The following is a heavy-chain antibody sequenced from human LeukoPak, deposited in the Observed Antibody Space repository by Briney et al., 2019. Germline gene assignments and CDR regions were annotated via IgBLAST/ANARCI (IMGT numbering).Heavy chain of an antibody. Sequence: GASVKVSFKASGYTFTGYYMHWVRQAPGQGLEWMGWINPNSGGTNYAQKFQGRVTMTGDTSISTAYMELSRLRSDDAAVYYCAREGLGDAFDIWGQGTMVTVSS. CDR3: AREGLGDAFDI. J-gene: IGHJ3*02. D-gene: IGHD3/OR15-3a*01. CDR2: INPNSGGT. CDR1: GYTFTGYY. V-gene: IGHV1-2*02.